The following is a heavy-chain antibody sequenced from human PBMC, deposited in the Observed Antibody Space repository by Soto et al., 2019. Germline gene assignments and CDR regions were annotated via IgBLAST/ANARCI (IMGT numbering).Heavy chain of an antibody. Sequence: PGGSLRLSCAASGFTFSSYAMSWVRQAPGKGLEWVSAISGSGGSTYYADSVKGRFTISRDNSKNTLYLQMNSLRAEDTAVYYCAKTKRGVVVVVAATPIYGMDVWGQGTTVTVYS. CDR3: AKTKRGVVVVVAATPIYGMDV. J-gene: IGHJ6*02. D-gene: IGHD2-15*01. CDR2: ISGSGGST. CDR1: GFTFSSYA. V-gene: IGHV3-23*01.